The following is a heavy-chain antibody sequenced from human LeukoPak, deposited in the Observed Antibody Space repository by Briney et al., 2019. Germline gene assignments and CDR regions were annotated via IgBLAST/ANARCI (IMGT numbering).Heavy chain of an antibody. CDR1: GYTFTSYA. CDR2: INAGNGNT. D-gene: IGHD2-2*01. Sequence: ASVKVSCKASGYTFTSYAMHWVRQAPGQRLEWMGWINAGNGNTKYSQKFQDRVTMTTDTSTSTAYMEVTNLRSDDTAMYFCARSGHCSGADCYAEGIDHWGQGTLVTVSS. V-gene: IGHV1-3*01. CDR3: ARSGHCSGADCYAEGIDH. J-gene: IGHJ4*02.